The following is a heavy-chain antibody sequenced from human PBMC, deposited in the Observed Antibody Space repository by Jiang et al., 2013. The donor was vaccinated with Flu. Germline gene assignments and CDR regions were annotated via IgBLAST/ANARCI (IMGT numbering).Heavy chain of an antibody. J-gene: IGHJ4*02. CDR3: AREGAGGFDY. CDR2: IKQDGSEK. Sequence: QTGGSLRLSCTASGFTFSSYWMSWVRQAPGKGLEWVANIKQDGSEKSYVDSVKGRFTISRDNAKSSQYLQMNSLRAEDTAVYYCAREGAGGFDYWGQGTLVTVSS. D-gene: IGHD3-16*01. V-gene: IGHV3-7*03. CDR1: GFTFSSYW.